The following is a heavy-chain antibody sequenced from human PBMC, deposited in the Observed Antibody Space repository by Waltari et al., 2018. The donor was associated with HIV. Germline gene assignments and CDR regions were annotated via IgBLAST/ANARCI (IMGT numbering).Heavy chain of an antibody. CDR2: LYYTGST. J-gene: IGHJ5*02. V-gene: IGHV4-31*03. Sequence: QVQLQASRPGLVKPSPTLSPPRPVPAAPLSAGGYSRSWIRQHPGKGLEWIGYLYYTGSTYYNPSLKSRVTISVDTSKNQFSLKLSSVTAADTAVYYCARDPLCTNGVCYKFDPWGQGTLVTVSS. CDR1: AAPLSAGGYS. CDR3: ARDPLCTNGVCYKFDP. D-gene: IGHD2-8*01.